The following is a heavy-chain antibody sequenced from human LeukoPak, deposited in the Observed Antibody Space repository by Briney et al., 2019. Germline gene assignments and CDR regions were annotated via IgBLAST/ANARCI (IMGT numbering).Heavy chain of an antibody. CDR1: GFTFSSYA. CDR2: ISGSGGST. Sequence: GGFLRLSCAASGFTFSSYAMSWVRQAPGKGLEWVSAISGSGGSTYYADSVKGRFTISRDNAKNSLYLQMNSLRAEDTALYYRAKDTSYYYDSSGSTGGGYFDYWGQGTLVTVSS. J-gene: IGHJ4*02. CDR3: AKDTSYYYDSSGSTGGGYFDY. V-gene: IGHV3-23*01. D-gene: IGHD3-22*01.